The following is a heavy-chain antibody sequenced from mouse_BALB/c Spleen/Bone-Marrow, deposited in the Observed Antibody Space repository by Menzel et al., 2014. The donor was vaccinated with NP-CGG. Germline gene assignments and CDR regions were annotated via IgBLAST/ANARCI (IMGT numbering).Heavy chain of an antibody. CDR3: ARQIVEVRRALDH. D-gene: IGHD2-12*01. V-gene: IGHV5-9*02. CDR1: GFVFSSYD. Sequence: EVQLQQSGGGLVKPGGSLKLSWAASGFVFSSYDMSWVRQTPEKRLEWVATISSGGSYTYYPDSVKGRFTISRDNARNTLYLQMSSLRSEDTVFYSCARQIVEVRRALDHRGQGALFTVAA. CDR2: ISSGGSYT. J-gene: IGHJ4*01.